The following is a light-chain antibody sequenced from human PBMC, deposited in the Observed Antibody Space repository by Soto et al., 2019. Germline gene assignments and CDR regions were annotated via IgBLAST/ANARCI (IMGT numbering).Light chain of an antibody. CDR2: AAS. V-gene: IGKV1-9*01. Sequence: DIQLTQSPSFLSASVGDRVTITCRASQTISSYLAWYQQKPGKAPNLLIYAASTLPSGVPSRFSGSGSGTEFTLTISSLQPEDFATYYCQQLKSFPITFGQGTRLEIK. CDR3: QQLKSFPIT. CDR1: QTISSY. J-gene: IGKJ5*01.